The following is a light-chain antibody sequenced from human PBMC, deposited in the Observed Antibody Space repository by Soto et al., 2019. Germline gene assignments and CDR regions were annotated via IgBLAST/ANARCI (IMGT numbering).Light chain of an antibody. CDR3: AAWDDSLNGLV. Sequence: QSVLTQPPSASGTPGQRVTISCSGSYSNIGSETVNWYQQLPGAAPELLIYSDNQRPSGVPDRFSGSKSGTSASLAISGLQSEDEADYYCAAWDDSLNGLVFGGGTKLTVI. V-gene: IGLV1-44*01. CDR2: SDN. CDR1: YSNIGSET. J-gene: IGLJ2*01.